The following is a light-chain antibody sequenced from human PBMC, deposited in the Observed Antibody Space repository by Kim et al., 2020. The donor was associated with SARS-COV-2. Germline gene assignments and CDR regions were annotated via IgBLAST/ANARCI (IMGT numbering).Light chain of an antibody. CDR2: GAS. Sequence: LSPGEGASLCWRTSKTGSSRVLVRYKQKPGQPPRLLIQGASNRATGITDRFSGSGSGTDFTLTIRRLEPEDFAVYYCQQFGDPWTFGQGTKVDIK. V-gene: IGKV3-20*01. J-gene: IGKJ1*01. CDR1: KTGSSRV. CDR3: QQFGDPWT.